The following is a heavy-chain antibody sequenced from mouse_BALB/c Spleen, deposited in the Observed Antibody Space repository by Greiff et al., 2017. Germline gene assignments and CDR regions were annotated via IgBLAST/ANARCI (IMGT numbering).Heavy chain of an antibody. D-gene: IGHD2-14*01. J-gene: IGHJ2*01. CDR2: ISSGGGST. Sequence: EVQLVESGGGLVKPGGSLKLSCAASGFAFSSYDMSWVRQTPEKRLEWVAYISSGGGSTYYPDTVKGRFTISRDNAKNTLYLQMSSLKSEDTAMYYCARYRYPLDYWGQGTTLTVSS. CDR1: GFAFSSYD. V-gene: IGHV5-12-1*01. CDR3: ARYRYPLDY.